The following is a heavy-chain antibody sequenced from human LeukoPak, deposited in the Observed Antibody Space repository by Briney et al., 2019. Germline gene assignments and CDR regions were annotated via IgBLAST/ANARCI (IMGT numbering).Heavy chain of an antibody. J-gene: IGHJ3*02. Sequence: GGSLRLSCAASGFTFSDYWMTWVRQAPGKGLEWVANIKEDGSEKNYLGSVRGRFTISRDNAKDSLHLQMNSLGAEDTAVYYCASDWGAAADDAFDIWGQGTMVTVSS. CDR1: GFTFSDYW. CDR2: IKEDGSEK. V-gene: IGHV3-7*01. D-gene: IGHD6-13*01. CDR3: ASDWGAAADDAFDI.